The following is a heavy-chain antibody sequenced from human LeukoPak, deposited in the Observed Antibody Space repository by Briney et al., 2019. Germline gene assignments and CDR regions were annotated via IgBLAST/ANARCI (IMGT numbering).Heavy chain of an antibody. CDR2: ISYDGSNK. CDR1: GFHFSSYA. V-gene: IGHV3-30*04. J-gene: IGHJ4*02. D-gene: IGHD3-3*01. CDR3: AREWGDDFPFDY. Sequence: PGGSLRLSCAASGFHFSSYAMHWVRQAPGKGLEGVAVISYDGSNKFYADSVKGRFTISRDNSKNTMYLQMNSLRAEDTAVYYCAREWGDDFPFDYWGQGTLVTVSS.